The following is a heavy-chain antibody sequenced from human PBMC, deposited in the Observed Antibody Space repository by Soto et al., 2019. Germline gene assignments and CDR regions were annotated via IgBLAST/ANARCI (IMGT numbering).Heavy chain of an antibody. Sequence: QVQLVESGGGVVQPGRSLRLSCAASGFTFSSYGMHWVRQAPGKGLERVAVISYDGSNKYYADSVKGRFTISRDNSKNTLYLQMNSLRAEDTAVYYCAKDSTQYSSSWYWYYYYGMDVWGQGTTVTVSS. CDR3: AKDSTQYSSSWYWYYYYGMDV. J-gene: IGHJ6*02. CDR2: ISYDGSNK. D-gene: IGHD6-13*01. V-gene: IGHV3-30*18. CDR1: GFTFSSYG.